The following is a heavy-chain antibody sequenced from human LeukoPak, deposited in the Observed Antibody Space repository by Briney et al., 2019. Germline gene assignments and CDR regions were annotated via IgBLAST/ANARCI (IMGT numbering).Heavy chain of an antibody. V-gene: IGHV4-39*01. CDR2: IYYSGST. D-gene: IGHD3-22*01. J-gene: IGHJ4*02. CDR3: ARHSHYYDSSGYYSWRALWFDY. Sequence: PSETLSLTCTVSGGSISSSSYYWGWIRQPPGKGLEWIGSIYYSGSTYYNPSLKSRVTISVDTSKNQFSLKLSSVTAADTAVYYCARHSHYYDSSGYYSWRALWFDYWGQGTLVTVSS. CDR1: GGSISSSSYY.